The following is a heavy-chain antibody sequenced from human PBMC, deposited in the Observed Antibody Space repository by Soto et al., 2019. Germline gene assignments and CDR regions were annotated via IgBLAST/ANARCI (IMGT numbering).Heavy chain of an antibody. CDR3: ERDSSYYYGGSSEAFDI. V-gene: IGHV1-69*06. J-gene: IGHJ3*02. CDR2: IIPIFGTA. D-gene: IGHD3-10*01. CDR1: GGTFSSYA. Sequence: SVKVCCKASGGTFSSYAISWVRQAPGQGFEWMGGIIPIFGTANYAQKFQGRVTTTADKSTSTAYMELSSLRSEDTAVYYCERDSSYYYGGSSEAFDIWGQGTMVTVSS.